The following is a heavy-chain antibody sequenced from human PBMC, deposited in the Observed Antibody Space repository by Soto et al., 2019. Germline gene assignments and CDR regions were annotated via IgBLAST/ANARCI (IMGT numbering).Heavy chain of an antibody. D-gene: IGHD1-7*01. Sequence: GGSLRLSCAASGFTFNNYAISWVRQAPGKGLEWVSAISANGQGIYYAASVKARFIISRDSSKNTVFLHMDSLTAEDTAVYYCAKDRNYPRDQFHNWGQGTLVTVSS. CDR1: GFTFNNYA. J-gene: IGHJ4*02. V-gene: IGHV3-23*01. CDR3: AKDRNYPRDQFHN. CDR2: ISANGQGI.